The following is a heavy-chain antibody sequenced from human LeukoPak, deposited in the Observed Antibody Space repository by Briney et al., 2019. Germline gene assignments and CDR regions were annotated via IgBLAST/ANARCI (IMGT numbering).Heavy chain of an antibody. V-gene: IGHV4-39*01. CDR1: GVSISSSNYY. J-gene: IGHJ4*02. CDR3: EGQRVLSTTSGPYYFDY. Sequence: SETLSLTCTVSGVSISSSNYYWGWIRQPAGKGLEWIGSIYYTGSTYYSPSLKSRVTISVDTTKNQFSLKLSPVTAADTAVYCCEGQRVLSTTSGPYYFDYWGQGALVTVSS. D-gene: IGHD1-26*01. CDR2: IYYTGST.